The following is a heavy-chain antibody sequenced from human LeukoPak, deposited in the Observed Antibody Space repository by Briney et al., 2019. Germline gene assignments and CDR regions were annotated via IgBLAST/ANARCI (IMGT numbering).Heavy chain of an antibody. CDR3: AKASVWTMVRVVSYFDE. Sequence: GGSLRLSCAASGLSFSSYGMHWVRQAPGKGLEWVAFIQYDGSNKFYADSVKGRFTISRDNSKKTLDLQMHSLRAEDTAIYYCAKASVWTMVRVVSYFDEWGQGIQVTVSS. J-gene: IGHJ4*02. V-gene: IGHV3-30*12. CDR1: GLSFSSYG. CDR2: IQYDGSNK. D-gene: IGHD3-10*01.